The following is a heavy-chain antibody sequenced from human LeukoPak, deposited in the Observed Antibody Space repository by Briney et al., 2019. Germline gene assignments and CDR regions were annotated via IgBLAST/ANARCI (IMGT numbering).Heavy chain of an antibody. CDR2: VYPAGSII. Sequence: GESLKISCKGPEYDFANYWIGWVRQMPGRGLEWLGIVYPAGSIIHYSPSFQGQVTISVARSVSTAYLQWTSLKASDSATYFCARRRYFDTYLDPWGQGTLVTVSS. CDR1: EYDFANYW. J-gene: IGHJ5*02. CDR3: ARRRYFDTYLDP. V-gene: IGHV5-51*01. D-gene: IGHD2/OR15-2a*01.